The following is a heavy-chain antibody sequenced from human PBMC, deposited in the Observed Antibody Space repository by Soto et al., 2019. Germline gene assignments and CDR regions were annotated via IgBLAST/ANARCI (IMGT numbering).Heavy chain of an antibody. CDR1: GITVSNVW. Sequence: EVQLVESGGGLVKPGGSLRLSCAASGITVSNVWMTWIRQAPGKGLEWVGRIKSKADGSTKEYGTAGKDRFIISRDDSKNTVDLQMHALRTEGTAFYYCATPRTGSHGYSFWGHGALVTVSS. CDR3: ATPRTGSHGYSF. V-gene: IGHV3-15*01. D-gene: IGHD3-16*01. CDR2: IKSKADGSTK. J-gene: IGHJ4*01.